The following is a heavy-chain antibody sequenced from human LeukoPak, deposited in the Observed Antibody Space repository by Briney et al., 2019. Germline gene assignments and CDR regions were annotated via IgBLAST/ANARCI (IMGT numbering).Heavy chain of an antibody. D-gene: IGHD3-9*01. J-gene: IGHJ4*02. Sequence: SETLSLTCTVSGYSISSGYYWGWIRQAPGKGLEWIGSIYHSGTTCYNPSLKSRVTISVDTSKNQFSLKLSSVTAADTAVYYCARGGILTGYSPFSYWGQGTLVTVSS. CDR1: GYSISSGYY. CDR3: ARGGILTGYSPFSY. V-gene: IGHV4-38-2*02. CDR2: IYHSGTT.